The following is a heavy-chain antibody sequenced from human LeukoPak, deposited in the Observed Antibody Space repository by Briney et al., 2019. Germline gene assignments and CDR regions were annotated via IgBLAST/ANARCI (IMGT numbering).Heavy chain of an antibody. V-gene: IGHV3-15*01. CDR1: GFTFSNAW. J-gene: IGHJ6*03. CDR3: TTAPQLWLRKNYYYYMDV. D-gene: IGHD5-18*01. Sequence: GGSLRLSCAASGFTFSNAWMSWVRQAPGKGLEWVGRIKSKTDGGTTDYAAPVKGRFTISRDDSKNTLYLQMNSLKTEDTAVYYCTTAPQLWLRKNYYYYMDVWGKGTTVTVSS. CDR2: IKSKTDGGTT.